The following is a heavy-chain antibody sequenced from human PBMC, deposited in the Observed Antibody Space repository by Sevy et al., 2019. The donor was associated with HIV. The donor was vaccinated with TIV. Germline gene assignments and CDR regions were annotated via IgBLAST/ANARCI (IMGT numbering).Heavy chain of an antibody. CDR3: GRDPGYDFWSGRSWFDP. CDR2: ISYDGSNK. D-gene: IGHD3-3*01. J-gene: IGHJ5*02. Sequence: GGSLRLSCAASGFTFSSYAMHWVRQAPGKGLEWVAVISYDGSNKYYADSVKGRFTMSRDNSKNTLYLQMSSLRAEDTAVYYCGRDPGYDFWSGRSWFDPWGQGTLVTVSS. V-gene: IGHV3-30-3*01. CDR1: GFTFSSYA.